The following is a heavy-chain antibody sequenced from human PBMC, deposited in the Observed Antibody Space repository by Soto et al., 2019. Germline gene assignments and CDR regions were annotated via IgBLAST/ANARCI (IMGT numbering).Heavy chain of an antibody. CDR2: ISAHNGNT. CDR3: ARENVNSKSWYVVDY. V-gene: IGHV1-18*01. Sequence: VQLVQSGAEVKKPGASVKVSCKASGYTFTSHGINWVRRAPGQGLEWMGWISAHNGNTKYAEKFQGRITVATETSTSTAYMELRSLRSDDTAVYYCARENVNSKSWYVVDYWGQGTLVTGSS. J-gene: IGHJ4*02. D-gene: IGHD3-16*01. CDR1: GYTFTSHG.